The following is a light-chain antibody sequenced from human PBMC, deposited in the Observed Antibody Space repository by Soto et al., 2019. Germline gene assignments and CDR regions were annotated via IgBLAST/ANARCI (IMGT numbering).Light chain of an antibody. V-gene: IGLV2-23*01. CDR1: TSDVGSYKS. Sequence: QSALTQSASVSGSPGQSITISCTGTTSDVGSYKSVSWYQHHPGKVPKVMIYEDNKRPSGVSNRLSGSKSGNTASLTISGLQADDEAAYYCCSYAGSGTWVFGGGTKLTVL. CDR2: EDN. CDR3: CSYAGSGTWV. J-gene: IGLJ3*02.